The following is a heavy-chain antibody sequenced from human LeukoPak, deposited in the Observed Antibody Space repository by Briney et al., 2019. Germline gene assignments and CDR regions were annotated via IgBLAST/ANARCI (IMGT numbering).Heavy chain of an antibody. CDR1: GFTFSSYV. CDR2: ISYDVINK. V-gene: IGHV3-30*18. CDR3: AKADADDVLLPN. D-gene: IGHD3-10*01. J-gene: IGHJ4*02. Sequence: PGRSLGLSCAASGFTFSSYVMHWVRQAPGKGLEWVAVISYDVINKYYADSVKGRFTISRDNSKNTLYLQMNSLRAEDTAVNYCAKADADDVLLPNWGQGTLVTVSS.